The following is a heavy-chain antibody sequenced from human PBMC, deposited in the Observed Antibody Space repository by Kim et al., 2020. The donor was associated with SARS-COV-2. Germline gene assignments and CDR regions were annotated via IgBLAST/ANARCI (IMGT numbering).Heavy chain of an antibody. Sequence: TGYAQKFQGRVTMTRNTSISTAYMELSSLRSEDTAVYYCARGGILYGMDVWGQGTTVTISS. D-gene: IGHD3-10*01. V-gene: IGHV1-8*01. CDR3: ARGGILYGMDV. CDR2: T. J-gene: IGHJ6*02.